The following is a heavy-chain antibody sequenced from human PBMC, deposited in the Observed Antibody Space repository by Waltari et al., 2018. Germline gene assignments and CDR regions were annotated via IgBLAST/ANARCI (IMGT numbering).Heavy chain of an antibody. V-gene: IGHV5-51*01. D-gene: IGHD3-16*01. CDR2: VYPGDSDA. CDR3: ARLEPHDFRWAS. Sequence: EVQLVQSGAELKKPGESLRISCKGSGYTFTRYLIGWVRQKPGKGLECMGVVYPGDSDARYSPSFEGQATISADKSITTAYLQWNSLKASDTATYFCARLEPHDFRWASWGQGTLVTVSS. CDR1: GYTFTRYL. J-gene: IGHJ5*02.